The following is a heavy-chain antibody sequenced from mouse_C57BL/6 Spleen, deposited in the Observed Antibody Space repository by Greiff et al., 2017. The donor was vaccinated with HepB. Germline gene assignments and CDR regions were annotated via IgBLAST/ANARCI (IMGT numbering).Heavy chain of an antibody. V-gene: IGHV10-1*01. CDR3: VRQKGDGYYAAWFAY. D-gene: IGHD2-3*01. J-gene: IGHJ3*01. Sequence: EVKLVESGGGLVQPKGSLKLSCAASGFSFNTYAMNWVRQAPGKGLEWVARIRSKSNNYATYYADSVKDRFTISRDDSESMLYLQMNNLKTEDTAMYYCVRQKGDGYYAAWFAYWGQGTLVTVSA. CDR1: GFSFNTYA. CDR2: IRSKSNNYAT.